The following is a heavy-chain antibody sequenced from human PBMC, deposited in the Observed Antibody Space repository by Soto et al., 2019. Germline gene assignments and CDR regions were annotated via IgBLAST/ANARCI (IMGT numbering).Heavy chain of an antibody. CDR1: GFTFSSYA. CDR2: ISYAGSNK. Sequence: LRLSCAASGFTFSSYAMHWVRQAPGKGLEWVAVISYAGSNKYYADSVKGRFTISRDSSKNTLYLQMTSLRPDDTAVYYCARDPYDYVWGGYFLSYAFDIWGQGTMVTVSS. D-gene: IGHD3-16*01. V-gene: IGHV3-30-3*01. CDR3: ARDPYDYVWGGYFLSYAFDI. J-gene: IGHJ3*02.